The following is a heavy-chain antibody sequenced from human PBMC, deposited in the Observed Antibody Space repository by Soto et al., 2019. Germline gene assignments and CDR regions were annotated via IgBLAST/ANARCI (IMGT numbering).Heavy chain of an antibody. V-gene: IGHV1-8*01. CDR1: GYTFTSYD. Sequence: ASVKLSCKASGYTFTSYDINWVRQATGQGLEWMGWMNPNSGNTGYAQKFQGRVTMTRNTSISTAYMELSSLRSEDTAVYYCAREFLYGGFGLGGYYYYYMDVWGKGTTVTVSS. CDR2: MNPNSGNT. J-gene: IGHJ6*03. D-gene: IGHD5-12*01. CDR3: AREFLYGGFGLGGYYYYYMDV.